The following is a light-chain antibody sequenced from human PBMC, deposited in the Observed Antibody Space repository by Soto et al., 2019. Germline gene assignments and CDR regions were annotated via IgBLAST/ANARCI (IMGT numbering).Light chain of an antibody. CDR3: QSFDPRNPGV. CDR1: SGTLASHS. CDR2: KDN. Sequence: NFMLTQQHSVSESPAKTVIISSNSSSGTLASHSVQWFQQRPCSAPTTVIYKDNQRPAGFPDRVSGSTYSSSNSSSLTISGLKYDDEDDLYCQSFDPRNPGVFGHGTKLAVL. J-gene: IGLJ1*01. V-gene: IGLV6-57*04.